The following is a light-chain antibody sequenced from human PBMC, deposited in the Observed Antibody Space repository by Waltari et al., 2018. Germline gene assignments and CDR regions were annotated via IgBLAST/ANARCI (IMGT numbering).Light chain of an antibody. CDR2: RNN. CDR3: AAWDDSLSGRWV. CDR1: SSNIGRNY. Sequence: QSVLTQPPSTSGTPGQRVTISCSGSSSNIGRNYVYWYQQVPGTAPKLLTYRNNQRPSGVPDRFSGSKSGTSASLTISGLRYEDEADYYCAAWDDSLSGRWVFGGGTKVTVL. V-gene: IGLV1-47*01. J-gene: IGLJ3*02.